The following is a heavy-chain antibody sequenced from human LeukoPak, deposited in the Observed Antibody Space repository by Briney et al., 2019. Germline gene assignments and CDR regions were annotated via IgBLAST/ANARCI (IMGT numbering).Heavy chain of an antibody. J-gene: IGHJ5*02. CDR2: INPSGGST. V-gene: IGHV1-46*01. Sequence: ASVKVSCKASGYTFTSYYMHWVRQAPGQGLEWMGIINPSGGSTSYAQKFQGRVTMTKDMSTSTDYMELSSLRSDDTAVYYCARDGYKVHHWGQGTLVTVSS. CDR1: GYTFTSYY. D-gene: IGHD5-24*01. CDR3: ARDGYKVHH.